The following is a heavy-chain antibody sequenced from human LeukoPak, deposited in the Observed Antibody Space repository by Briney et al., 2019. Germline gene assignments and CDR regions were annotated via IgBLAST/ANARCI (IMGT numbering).Heavy chain of an antibody. V-gene: IGHV1-24*01. CDR1: GYTLTKLS. CDR3: ATDRGPTVGLRGDSAVFDN. D-gene: IGHD2-21*02. J-gene: IGHJ4*02. Sequence: GSVKVSCKLSGYTLTKLSIHWVRQAPGKGLEWMGGFDPDDGERMYAKKFQGRVTMTEDTSTETAHMELSSLRSEDTAVYYCATDRGPTVGLRGDSAVFDNWGQGTLVTVSS. CDR2: FDPDDGER.